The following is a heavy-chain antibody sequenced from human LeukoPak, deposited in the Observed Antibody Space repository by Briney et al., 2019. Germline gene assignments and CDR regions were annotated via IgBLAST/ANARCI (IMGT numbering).Heavy chain of an antibody. Sequence: GGSLRLSCAASGFTFSTYNMNWVRQAPGKGLEWVSYISSRSSTIYYADSVKGRFTISRDNAKNSLYLQMNSLRSEDTAVYYCARDRRGYSGYERAAFDIWGQGTMVTVSS. V-gene: IGHV3-48*04. CDR3: ARDRRGYSGYERAAFDI. D-gene: IGHD5-12*01. J-gene: IGHJ3*02. CDR1: GFTFSTYN. CDR2: ISSRSSTI.